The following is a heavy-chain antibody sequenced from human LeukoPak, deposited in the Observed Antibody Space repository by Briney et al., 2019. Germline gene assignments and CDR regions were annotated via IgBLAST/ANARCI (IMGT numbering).Heavy chain of an antibody. Sequence: GGSLRLSCAASGFTFSSYAMRWVRQAPGKGLEWVSAISGSGSSTYYADSVKGRFTTSTDNSKNTLYLQMNSLRAEDTAVYYCAKDQVLRYFDWLFYWGQGTLVTVSS. CDR1: GFTFSSYA. CDR2: ISGSGSST. CDR3: AKDQVLRYFDWLFY. D-gene: IGHD3-9*01. J-gene: IGHJ4*02. V-gene: IGHV3-23*01.